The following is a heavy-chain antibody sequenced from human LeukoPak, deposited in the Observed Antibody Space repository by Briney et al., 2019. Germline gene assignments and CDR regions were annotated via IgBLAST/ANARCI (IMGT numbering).Heavy chain of an antibody. D-gene: IGHD3-10*01. CDR3: ARETVRGVITDY. Sequence: PSETLSLTCAVYGGSFSGYYWSWVRQAPGKGLEWVANIKQDGSEKYYVDSVKGRFTISRDNAKNSLYLQMNSLRAEDTAVYYCARETVRGVITDYWGQGTLVTVSS. CDR1: GGSFSGYY. CDR2: IKQDGSEK. J-gene: IGHJ4*02. V-gene: IGHV3-7*01.